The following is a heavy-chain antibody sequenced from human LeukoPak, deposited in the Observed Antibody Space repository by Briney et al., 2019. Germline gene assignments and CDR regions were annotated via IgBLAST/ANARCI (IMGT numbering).Heavy chain of an antibody. V-gene: IGHV3-74*01. CDR3: AHTVWSGNYFDY. D-gene: IGHD3-3*01. Sequence: PGGSLRLSCAASGFTFSTSWMHWVRQVPGKGLVWVSSINSDGRSTDYADSVKGRFTISRDNTKNTLYLQMNSLRVEDPAVYYCAHTVWSGNYFDYWGQGTLVTVPS. CDR1: GFTFSTSW. J-gene: IGHJ4*02. CDR2: INSDGRST.